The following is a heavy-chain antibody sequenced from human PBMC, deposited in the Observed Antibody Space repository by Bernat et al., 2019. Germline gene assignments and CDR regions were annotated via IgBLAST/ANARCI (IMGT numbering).Heavy chain of an antibody. D-gene: IGHD6-13*01. V-gene: IGHV3-15*01. CDR3: TTGYGSDWYG. Sequence: EVQLVESGGGLVQPGGSLRLSCVASGFQISDAWVSWVRQAPGKGLEWIANIKRKIDGETIDYAAPVKGRFSISRDDSKNTAFLQMNSLKTEDTAVYFCTTGYGSDWYGWGQGTLVTVSS. CDR1: GFQISDAW. J-gene: IGHJ4*02. CDR2: IKRKIDGETI.